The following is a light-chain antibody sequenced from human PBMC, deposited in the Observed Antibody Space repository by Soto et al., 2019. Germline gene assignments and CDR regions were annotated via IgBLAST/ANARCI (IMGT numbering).Light chain of an antibody. V-gene: IGLV3-1*01. J-gene: IGLJ2*01. CDR3: QAWDSSNLV. Sequence: SYELTQPPSVSGSPGQTASITCSGDKLGDKYTCWNQQKQGQAPVLDIYHDSNRHPGSPARFHGSNSGNTATLTISGTQAMDEDGYSCQAWDSSNLVFGGGTKLTVL. CDR2: HDS. CDR1: KLGDKY.